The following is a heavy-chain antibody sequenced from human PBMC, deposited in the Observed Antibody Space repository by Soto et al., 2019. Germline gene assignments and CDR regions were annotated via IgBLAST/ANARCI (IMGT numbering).Heavy chain of an antibody. CDR2: TYYRSKWEI. J-gene: IGHJ5*01. D-gene: IGHD3-16*02. CDR1: GDSLSTISAT. Sequence: PSQTLSLTCAISGDSLSTISATWDWIRQSPSRGLEWLGRTYYRSKWEIDYAVSLRGRITIIPDTANNQLSLQLSSVTPDDTAVYYCTRLIGNSWXDSWGQGILVTVSS. CDR3: TRLIGNSWXDS. V-gene: IGHV6-1*01.